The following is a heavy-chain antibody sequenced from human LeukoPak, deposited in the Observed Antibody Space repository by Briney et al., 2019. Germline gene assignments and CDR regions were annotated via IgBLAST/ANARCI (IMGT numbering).Heavy chain of an antibody. CDR2: ISSSSSTI. Sequence: GGSLRLSCAASGFTFSSYSMNWVRQAPGKGLAWVSYISSSSSTIYYADSVKGRFTISRDNAKNSLYLQMNSLRAEDTAVYYCARDQVVTTVTTTFDYWGQGTLVTVSS. CDR1: GFTFSSYS. J-gene: IGHJ4*02. V-gene: IGHV3-48*01. D-gene: IGHD4-11*01. CDR3: ARDQVVTTVTTTFDY.